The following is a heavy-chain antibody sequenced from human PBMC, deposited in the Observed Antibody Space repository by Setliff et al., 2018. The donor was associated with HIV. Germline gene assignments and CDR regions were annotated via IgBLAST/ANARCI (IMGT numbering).Heavy chain of an antibody. Sequence: SETLSLTCAGLGGSFSGYYWTWIRQPPGKGLEWIGEINHSGSTDYNPSLKSRVTISVDTSKRQFSLKLSSVTAADTAVYYCARGLDYYGSGSYLPLGYWGQGTLVTVSS. CDR1: GGSFSGYY. CDR2: INHSGST. CDR3: ARGLDYYGSGSYLPLGY. D-gene: IGHD3-10*01. V-gene: IGHV4-34*01. J-gene: IGHJ4*02.